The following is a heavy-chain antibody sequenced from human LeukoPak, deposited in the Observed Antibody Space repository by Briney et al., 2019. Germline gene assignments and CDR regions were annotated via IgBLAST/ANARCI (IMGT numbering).Heavy chain of an antibody. J-gene: IGHJ4*02. CDR3: AKSNYFDSGGYYFFDY. V-gene: IGHV3-23*01. Sequence: PGGSLRLSCAASGFTFSSYAMSWVRQAPGKGLEWVSGISVSGGSTNYADSVKGRFTISRDNSKNTLYLQMNSLSAEDTAVYYCAKSNYFDSGGYYFFDYWGQGTLVTVSS. CDR1: GFTFSSYA. D-gene: IGHD3-22*01. CDR2: ISVSGGST.